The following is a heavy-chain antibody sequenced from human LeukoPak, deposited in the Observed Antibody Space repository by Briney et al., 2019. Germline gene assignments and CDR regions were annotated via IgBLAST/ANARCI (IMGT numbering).Heavy chain of an antibody. V-gene: IGHV1-24*01. CDR1: GYTLTELS. D-gene: IGHD3-3*01. J-gene: IGHJ5*02. CDR2: FDPEDGET. Sequence: GASVKVSCKVSGYTLTELSMHWVRQAPGKRLEWMGGFDPEDGETIYAQKFQGRVTITADESTSTAYMELSSLRSEDTAVFYCAREIANFGVGMVNWFDPWGQGTLVTVSS. CDR3: AREIANFGVGMVNWFDP.